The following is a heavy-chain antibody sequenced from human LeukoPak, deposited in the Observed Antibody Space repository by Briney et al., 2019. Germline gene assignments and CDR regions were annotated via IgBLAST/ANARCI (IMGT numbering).Heavy chain of an antibody. J-gene: IGHJ3*02. Sequence: GGSLRLSCVASGFTFSGYWMSWVRQAPGKGLEWVAVISYDGSNKYYADSVKGRFTISRDNSKNTLYLQMNSLRAEDTAVYYCAKIRLGDGYNSDAFDIWGQGTMVTVSS. D-gene: IGHD5-24*01. CDR1: GFTFSGYW. V-gene: IGHV3-30*18. CDR3: AKIRLGDGYNSDAFDI. CDR2: ISYDGSNK.